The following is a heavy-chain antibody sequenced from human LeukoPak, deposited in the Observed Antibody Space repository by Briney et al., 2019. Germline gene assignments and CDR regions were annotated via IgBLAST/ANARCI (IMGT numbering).Heavy chain of an antibody. CDR3: ARSPKNSSSWYYYYYMDV. D-gene: IGHD6-13*01. CDR2: TYYRSKWYN. CDR1: GDSFSSNSAA. J-gene: IGHJ6*03. Sequence: SQTLSLTCAISGDSFSSNSAAWNWIRQSPSRGLEWLGRTYYRSKWYNDYAVSVKSRITINPDTSKNQFSLQLNSVTPEDTAVYYCARSPKNSSSWYYYYYMDVWGKGTTVTISS. V-gene: IGHV6-1*01.